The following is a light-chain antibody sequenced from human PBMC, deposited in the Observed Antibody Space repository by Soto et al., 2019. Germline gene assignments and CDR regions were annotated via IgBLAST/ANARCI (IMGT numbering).Light chain of an antibody. CDR3: QQYYNWPLT. CDR1: QSVSSN. CDR2: GAS. V-gene: IGKV3-15*01. J-gene: IGKJ4*01. Sequence: EIVMTQSPATLSVSPGERATLSCRASQSVSSNLAWYQQKPGQAPRLLIYGASTRATGIPARFSGSGSGTEFTLTLSSLQSEDFAVYYCQQYYNWPLTFGGGTKVEIK.